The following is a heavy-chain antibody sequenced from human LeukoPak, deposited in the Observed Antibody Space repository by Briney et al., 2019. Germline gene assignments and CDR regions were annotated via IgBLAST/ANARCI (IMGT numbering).Heavy chain of an antibody. CDR3: AKAVGARHFDY. V-gene: IGHV3-30*18. CDR2: ISYDGSNK. J-gene: IGHJ4*02. D-gene: IGHD1-26*01. Sequence: GGSLRLSCAASGFTSSSYGMHWARQAPGKGLEWVAVISYDGSNKYYADSVKGRFTISRDNSKNTLYLQMNSLRAEDTAVYYCAKAVGARHFDYWGQGTLVTVSS. CDR1: GFTSSSYG.